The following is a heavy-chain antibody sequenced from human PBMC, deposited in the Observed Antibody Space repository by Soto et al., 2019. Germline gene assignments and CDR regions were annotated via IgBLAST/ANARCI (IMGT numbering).Heavy chain of an antibody. J-gene: IGHJ2*01. CDR3: ARLPLGGDNWYFDL. V-gene: IGHV3-30*03. D-gene: IGHD3-10*01. Sequence: QVQLVESGGGVVQPGRSLRLSCAASGFTFSSYGMHWVRQATGKGLEWVAVISYDGSNKYYADYVKGRFTISRDNSKNTMYLQMNSLRAEATAVYYCARLPLGGDNWYFDLWGRGTLVTVSS. CDR1: GFTFSSYG. CDR2: ISYDGSNK.